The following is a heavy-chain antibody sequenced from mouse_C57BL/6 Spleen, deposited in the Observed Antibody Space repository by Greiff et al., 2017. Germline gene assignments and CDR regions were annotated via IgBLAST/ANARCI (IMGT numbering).Heavy chain of an antibody. Sequence: QVQLQQSGPELVKPGASVKLSCKASGYTFTGYGINWVKQSPGQGLEWIGEINPSSGSTYYNKKFKAKATLTVDKSSSTAYMELPSLTSEDSAVYFCARGWKHWDFDYWGQGTTLTVSS. V-gene: IGHV1-81*01. D-gene: IGHD4-1*01. J-gene: IGHJ2*01. CDR1: GYTFTGYG. CDR3: ARGWKHWDFDY. CDR2: INPSSGST.